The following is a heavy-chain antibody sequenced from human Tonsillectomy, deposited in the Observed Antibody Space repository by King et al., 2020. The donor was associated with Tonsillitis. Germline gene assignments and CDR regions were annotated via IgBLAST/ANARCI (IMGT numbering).Heavy chain of an antibody. CDR1: GFTFSIYA. Sequence: VQLVESGGGLVQPGWSLRLSCAASGFTFSIYAMNWVRQAPGKGLEWVSGISGSGDSTYYADSVKGRFTISRDNSKNTLYLQMNSLRAEDTALYYCARRPGYCTSTSCFYGMDVWGQGTTVTVSS. J-gene: IGHJ6*02. V-gene: IGHV3-23*04. D-gene: IGHD2-2*01. CDR2: ISGSGDST. CDR3: ARRPGYCTSTSCFYGMDV.